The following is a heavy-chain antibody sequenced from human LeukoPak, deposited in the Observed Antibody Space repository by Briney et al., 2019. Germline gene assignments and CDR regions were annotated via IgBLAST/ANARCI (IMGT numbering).Heavy chain of an antibody. CDR2: IYYSGST. J-gene: IGHJ4*02. D-gene: IGHD5-18*01. Sequence: PSETLSLTCAVSGGSISSYYWSWIRQPPGKGLEWIGHIYYSGSTNYNPSLKSRVTISVDTSKNQFSLKLSSVTAADTAVYYCARYSYGLYYFDYWGQGTLVTVSS. CDR3: ARYSYGLYYFDY. CDR1: GGSISSYY. V-gene: IGHV4-59*08.